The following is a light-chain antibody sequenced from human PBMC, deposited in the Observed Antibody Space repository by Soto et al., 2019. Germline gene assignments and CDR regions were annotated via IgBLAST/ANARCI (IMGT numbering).Light chain of an antibody. CDR3: QQVNAFPHT. CDR2: AAS. J-gene: IGKJ2*01. CDR1: QDIRSW. Sequence: DIRMTQSPSSVSASVGARVAITCRASQDIRSWLTWYQQKPGKAPKLLIYAASTLQSGVPSRFSGSGSGTDFTLTINSLQPEDFATHYCQQVNAFPHTFGQGTKLEIK. V-gene: IGKV1-12*01.